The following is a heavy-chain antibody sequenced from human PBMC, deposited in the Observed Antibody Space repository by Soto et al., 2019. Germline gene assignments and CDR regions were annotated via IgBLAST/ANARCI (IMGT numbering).Heavy chain of an antibody. CDR1: GGSIRSGGYC. CDR2: ICYSGNT. Sequence: TSETLSLPCTVSGGSIRSGGYCWGWIRQHPGKGLEWIGYICYSGNTYYTPSLMSRVTISVDTSKNQFSLKLTSVTAADTAVYFCSRTSYSDTSGYSDFWGQGTLVTVSS. D-gene: IGHD3-22*01. J-gene: IGHJ4*02. V-gene: IGHV4-31*03. CDR3: SRTSYSDTSGYSDF.